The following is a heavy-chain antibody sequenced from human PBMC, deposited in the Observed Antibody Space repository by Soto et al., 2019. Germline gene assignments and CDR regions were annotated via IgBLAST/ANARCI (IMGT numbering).Heavy chain of an antibody. V-gene: IGHV4-30-4*01. CDR2: IYYSGST. D-gene: IGHD3-10*01. CDR3: AREGANYYGSGSYYNWFDP. CDR1: GGSISSGDYY. J-gene: IGHJ5*02. Sequence: SETLSLTCTVSGGSISSGDYYWSWIRQPPGKGLEWIGYIYYSGSTYYNPSLKSRVTISVDTSKNQFSLKLSSVTAADTAVYYCAREGANYYGSGSYYNWFDPWGQGTLVTVSS.